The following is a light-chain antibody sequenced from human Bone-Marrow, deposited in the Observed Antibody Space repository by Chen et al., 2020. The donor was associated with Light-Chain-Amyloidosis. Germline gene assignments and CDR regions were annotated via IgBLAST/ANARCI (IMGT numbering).Light chain of an antibody. CDR3: SSFTSSSSYV. J-gene: IGLJ1*01. V-gene: IGLV2-14*01. CDR2: AVS. Sequence: QSALPQPASVSGSPGQSITISCTGTSGDVGTYNYVSWYQQHPGKAPKVMSYAVSTRPSGVSNRFSGSKSGNTASLTISGLQAEDEADYYCSSFTSSSSYVFGPGTKVTVL. CDR1: SGDVGTYNY.